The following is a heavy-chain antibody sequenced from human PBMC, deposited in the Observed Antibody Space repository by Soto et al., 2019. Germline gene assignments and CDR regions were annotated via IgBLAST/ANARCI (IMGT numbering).Heavy chain of an antibody. J-gene: IGHJ4*02. V-gene: IGHV3-74*01. CDR3: ARGPRVSSTGTGAH. CDR2: ISDGGSTA. D-gene: IGHD1-1*01. CDR1: GFTFSAYW. Sequence: GGSLSLSCAVSGFTFSAYWMHWVRQVPGKGLTWVSRISDGGSTATYADSVKGRFVISRDNAKNSLYLEMNTLRVDDSGLYYCARGPRVSSTGTGAHWGRGTLVTVSS.